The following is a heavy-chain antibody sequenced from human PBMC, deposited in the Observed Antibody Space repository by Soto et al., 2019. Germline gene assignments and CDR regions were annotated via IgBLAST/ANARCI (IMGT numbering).Heavy chain of an antibody. V-gene: IGHV1-69*13. D-gene: IGHD2-2*02. J-gene: IGHJ6*02. CDR3: ARGRGYCSSTSCYTGGVRYYYGMDV. CDR1: GGTFSSYA. Sequence: SVKVSCKASGGTFSSYAISWVRQAPGQGLEWMGGIIPIFGTANYAQKFQGRVTITADESTSTAYMELSSLRSEDTAVYYCARGRGYCSSTSCYTGGVRYYYGMDVWGQGTTVTVSS. CDR2: IIPIFGTA.